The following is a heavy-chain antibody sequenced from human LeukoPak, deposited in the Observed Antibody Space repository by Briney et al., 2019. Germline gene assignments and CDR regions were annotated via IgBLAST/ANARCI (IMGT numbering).Heavy chain of an antibody. J-gene: IGHJ4*02. CDR1: GGSFSGYY. CDR3: ARGLPARYCSSTSCYEYFDY. D-gene: IGHD2-2*01. CDR2: INHSGST. Sequence: SETLSLTCAVYGGSFSGYYWSWIRQPPGKGLEWIGEINHSGSTNYNPSLKSRVTISVDTSKNQFSLKLSSVTAADTAVYYCARGLPARYCSSTSCYEYFDYRGQGTLVTVSS. V-gene: IGHV4-34*01.